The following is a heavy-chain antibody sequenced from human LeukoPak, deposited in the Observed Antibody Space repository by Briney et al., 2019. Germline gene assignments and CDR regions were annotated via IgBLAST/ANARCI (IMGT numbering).Heavy chain of an antibody. CDR1: GFTVSSNY. D-gene: IGHD3-22*01. J-gene: IGHJ4*02. V-gene: IGHV3-53*01. Sequence: GGSLRLSCAASGFTVSSNYMSWVRQAPGKGLEWVSVIYSGGSTYYADSVKGRFTISRDNSKNTLYLQMNSLRAEDTAVYYCAREGEDYYDSSGCYFDYWGQGTLVTVSS. CDR3: AREGEDYYDSSGCYFDY. CDR2: IYSGGST.